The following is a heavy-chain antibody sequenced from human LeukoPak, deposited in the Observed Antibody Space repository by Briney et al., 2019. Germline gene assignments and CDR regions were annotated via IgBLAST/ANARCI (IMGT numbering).Heavy chain of an antibody. CDR2: ISANGATT. CDR3: AKDREAFYYDSSTYYPYYFDY. D-gene: IGHD3-22*01. J-gene: IGHJ4*02. V-gene: IGHV3-23*01. Sequence: GGSLRLSCAASGFTFSAYAVRWVRQAPGKGLEWVSAISANGATTYYADSVKGRFTISRDNSQNTLYLQMNSLRAEDTAVYYCAKDREAFYYDSSTYYPYYFDYWGQGTLVTVSS. CDR1: GFTFSAYA.